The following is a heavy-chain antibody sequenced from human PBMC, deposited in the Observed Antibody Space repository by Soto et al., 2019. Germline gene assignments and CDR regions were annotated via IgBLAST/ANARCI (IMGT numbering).Heavy chain of an antibody. CDR1: VFTFISYA. CDR2: ISGSGGST. J-gene: IGHJ4*02. V-gene: IGHV3-23*01. Sequence: GWSLRLYCASSVFTFISYAMRWVRQAPGKGLEWVSAISGSGGSTYYADSVKGRFTISRDNSKNTLYLQMNSLRAEDTAVYYCAKDASSGYYGYWGQGTLVPVSS. CDR3: AKDASSGYYGY. D-gene: IGHD3-22*01.